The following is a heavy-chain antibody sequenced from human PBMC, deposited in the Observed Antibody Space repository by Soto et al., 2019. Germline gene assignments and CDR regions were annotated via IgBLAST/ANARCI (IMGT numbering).Heavy chain of an antibody. D-gene: IGHD3-10*01. CDR3: ARLVADSSWYYYGLDV. Sequence: QVTLKESGPELVKATETLTLTCSISGFSLTTGRMGVSWIRQPPGKALEWLAHIFSNNERSYPTSLQHRLSLSADNSKRQVVLTMTDVGPVDTATYFCARLVADSSWYYYGLDVWGQGASVTVS. CDR2: IFSNNER. J-gene: IGHJ6*02. V-gene: IGHV2-26*03. CDR1: GFSLTTGRMG.